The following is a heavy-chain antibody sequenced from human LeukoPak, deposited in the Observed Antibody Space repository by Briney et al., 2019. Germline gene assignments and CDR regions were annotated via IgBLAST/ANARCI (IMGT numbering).Heavy chain of an antibody. CDR2: INYSGST. V-gene: IGHV4-39*01. J-gene: IGHJ4*02. Sequence: SETLSLTCTVSGGSFSSTNYYWGWVRQPPGKGLEWIATINYSGSTYYNPSLLSRATISVDPSKNQFSLNLTSMTAADTSVYYCVRQPSTFGISPDYVDFWGQGILVIVSS. CDR1: GGSFSSTNYY. CDR3: VRQPSTFGISPDYVDF. D-gene: IGHD3-16*01.